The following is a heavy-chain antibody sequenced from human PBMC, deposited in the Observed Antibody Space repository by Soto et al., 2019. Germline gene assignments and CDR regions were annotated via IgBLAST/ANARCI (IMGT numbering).Heavy chain of an antibody. CDR3: ARGGVLRFWEWPPSDY. CDR1: GFTFSSYS. CDR2: ISSSSSTI. Sequence: EVQLVESGGGLVQPGGSLRLSCAASGFTFSSYSMNWVRQAPGKGLEWVSYISSSSSTIYYADSVKGRFTISRDNAKNSLYLQMNSLRAEDTAVYYCARGGVLRFWEWPPSDYWGQGTLVTVSS. J-gene: IGHJ4*02. D-gene: IGHD3-3*01. V-gene: IGHV3-48*01.